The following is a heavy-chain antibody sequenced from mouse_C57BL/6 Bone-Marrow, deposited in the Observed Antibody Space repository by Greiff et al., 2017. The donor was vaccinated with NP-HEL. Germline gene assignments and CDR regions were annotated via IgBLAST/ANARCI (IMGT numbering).Heavy chain of an antibody. CDR2: ISSGGSYT. Sequence: EVKLMESGGDLVKPGGSLKLSCAASGFTFSSYGMSWVRQTPDKRLEWVATISSGGSYTYYPDSVKGRFTISRDNANNTLYLQMSRLTSEDAAMYYSGRPQRFAYWGQGNLVTVSA. CDR3: GRPQRFAY. V-gene: IGHV5-6*01. CDR1: GFTFSSYG. J-gene: IGHJ3*01.